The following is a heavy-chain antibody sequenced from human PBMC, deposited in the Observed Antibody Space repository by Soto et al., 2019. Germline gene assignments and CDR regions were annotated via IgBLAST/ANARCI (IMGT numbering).Heavy chain of an antibody. V-gene: IGHV1-69*01. J-gene: IGHJ6*02. CDR2: FIPMFNRP. CDR3: ASGQFHHVSNYYYALDV. Sequence: QVQLVQSGAEVKKPGSSVKVSCKASGGTFSSYAISWVRQAPGQGLEWMGGFIPMFNRPHSARKFQGRVTITADESTSTAYMDLSSRRSEDTDVYYSASGQFHHVSNYYYALDVWGQGTTVTVSS. CDR1: GGTFSSYA.